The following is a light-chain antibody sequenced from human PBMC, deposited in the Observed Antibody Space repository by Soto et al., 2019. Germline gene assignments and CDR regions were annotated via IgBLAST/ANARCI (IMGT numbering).Light chain of an antibody. CDR2: GAF. CDR1: QSVSSN. J-gene: IGKJ1*01. CDR3: QQYNDWPLT. V-gene: IGKV3-15*01. Sequence: EILMSQAPASLSVSQGESATLSCRASQSVSSNLAWYQQKPGQAPSLLIYGAFTRATGIPARFSGTGSGTEFTLTISSLQSEDFALYYCQQYNDWPLTFGQGTKA.